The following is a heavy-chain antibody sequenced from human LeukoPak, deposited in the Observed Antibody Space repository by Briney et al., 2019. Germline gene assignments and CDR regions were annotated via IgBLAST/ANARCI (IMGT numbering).Heavy chain of an antibody. CDR1: GGTFSSYA. Sequence: GASAKVSCKASGGTFSSYAISWVRQAPGQGLEWMGRIIPILGIANYAQKFQGRVTITTDESTSTAYMELSSLRSEDTAVYYCARDRYQLLFRSAPGSRAQAVGFSNGKDKRPGPISYYYYGMDVWGQGTTVTVSS. D-gene: IGHD2-2*01. CDR2: IIPILGIA. CDR3: ARDRYQLLFRSAPGSRAQAVGFSNGKDKRPGPISYYYYGMDV. V-gene: IGHV1-69*04. J-gene: IGHJ6*02.